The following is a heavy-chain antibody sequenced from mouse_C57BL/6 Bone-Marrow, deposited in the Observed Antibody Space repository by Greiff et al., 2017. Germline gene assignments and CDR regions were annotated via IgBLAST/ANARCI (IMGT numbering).Heavy chain of an antibody. J-gene: IGHJ2*01. V-gene: IGHV5-16*01. CDR2: INYDGSST. D-gene: IGHD4-1*02. CDR3: ARGQLGDY. Sequence: EVQLMESEGGLVQPGSSMKLSCTASGFTFSDYYMAWVRQVPEKGLEWVANINYDGSSTYYLDSLKSRFIISRDNAKNILYLQMSSLKSEDTATYYCARGQLGDYWGQGTTLTVSS. CDR1: GFTFSDYY.